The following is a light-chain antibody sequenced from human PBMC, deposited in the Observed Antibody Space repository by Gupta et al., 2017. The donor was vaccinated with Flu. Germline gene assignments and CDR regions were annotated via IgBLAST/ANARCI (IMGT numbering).Light chain of an antibody. J-gene: IGLJ3*02. V-gene: IGLV2-14*01. CDR1: SSDVGGYNN. Sequence: QSALTQPASVSGSPGQSITISCTGTSSDVGGYNNVSWYQQHPGKAPKPMIYEVSNRPSGVSNRFSGSKSGNTASLTISGLQAEDEADYYCSSYTSSSTWVFGGGTKLTV. CDR3: SSYTSSSTWV. CDR2: EVS.